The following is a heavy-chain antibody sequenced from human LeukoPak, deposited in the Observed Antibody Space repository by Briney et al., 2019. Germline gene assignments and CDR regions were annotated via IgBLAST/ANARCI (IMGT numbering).Heavy chain of an antibody. V-gene: IGHV3-74*01. J-gene: IGHJ4*02. Sequence: GGSLRLSCAAAGFTLSTYWMHWVRQAPGKGLVWVSHINPDGRTTRYANSVTGRFTISRDNSKNTLYLQMNSLRAEDTAVYYCAKDLSSRDYVWGSYRPDFDYWGQGTLVTVSS. D-gene: IGHD3-16*02. CDR2: INPDGRTT. CDR1: GFTLSTYW. CDR3: AKDLSSRDYVWGSYRPDFDY.